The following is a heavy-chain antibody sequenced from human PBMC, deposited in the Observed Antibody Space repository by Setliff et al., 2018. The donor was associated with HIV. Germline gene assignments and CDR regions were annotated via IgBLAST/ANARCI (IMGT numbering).Heavy chain of an antibody. CDR3: ARGFDYAQRPPLYYFDY. J-gene: IGHJ4*02. CDR1: GGSISSGYYY. CDR2: IYYSGNH. D-gene: IGHD2-2*01. Sequence: SETLSLTCTVSGGSISSGYYYWSWIRQHPGKGLEWIGYIYYSGNHFSNPSLRSRVTISLDTSKNQFSLKLSSVTAADTAVYYCARGFDYAQRPPLYYFDYWGQGTLVTVSS. V-gene: IGHV4-31*03.